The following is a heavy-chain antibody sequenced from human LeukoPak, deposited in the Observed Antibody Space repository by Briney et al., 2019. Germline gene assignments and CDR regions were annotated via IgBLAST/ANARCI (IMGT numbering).Heavy chain of an antibody. CDR3: ATVDGPDSGSYYFDY. D-gene: IGHD1-26*01. J-gene: IGHJ4*02. Sequence: ASVKVSCKASGYTFTSYDINWVRQATGQGLEWMGWMNPNSGNTNYAQKLQGRVTMTTDTSTSTAYMELRSLRSDDTAVYYCATVDGPDSGSYYFDYWGQGTLVTVSS. CDR1: GYTFTSYD. V-gene: IGHV1-18*01. CDR2: MNPNSGNT.